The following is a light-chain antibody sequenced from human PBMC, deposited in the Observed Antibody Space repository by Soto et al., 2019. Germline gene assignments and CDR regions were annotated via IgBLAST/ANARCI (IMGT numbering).Light chain of an antibody. V-gene: IGKV3-20*01. CDR2: GAS. J-gene: IGKJ3*01. CDR1: QSINSRY. CDR3: QQFGGSPGFT. Sequence: EMVLTQSPGTLSLSPGERATLSCRASQSINSRYLAWYQQKPGQAPRLLIYGASSRATGIPDRFSGSGSGTDFTLTISRLEPEDFAVYYCQQFGGSPGFTFGPGTKVDIK.